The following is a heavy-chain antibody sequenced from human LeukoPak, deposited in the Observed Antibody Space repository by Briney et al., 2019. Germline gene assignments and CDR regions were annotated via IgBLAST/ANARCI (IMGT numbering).Heavy chain of an antibody. Sequence: ASVKVFCKASGYIFISYGISWVRHAPGQGLEWMGWISGYNGNTNYTQKFQGRVTMTTDTSTRTAYMELRSLRSDDTAVYYCARDEPIVVVPAGVDYWGQGTLVTVSS. CDR3: ARDEPIVVVPAGVDY. V-gene: IGHV1-18*01. CDR1: GYIFISYG. CDR2: ISGYNGNT. J-gene: IGHJ4*02. D-gene: IGHD2-2*01.